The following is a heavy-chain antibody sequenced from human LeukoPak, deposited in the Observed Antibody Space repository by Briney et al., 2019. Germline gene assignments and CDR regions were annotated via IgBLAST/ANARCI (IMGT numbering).Heavy chain of an antibody. CDR2: IYYSGST. CDR3: ARDVPAAMAEYYFDY. J-gene: IGHJ4*02. Sequence: SETLSLTCTVSGGSISSSSYYWGWIRQPPGKGLEWIGSIYYSGSTYYNPSLKSRVTISVDTSKNQFSPKLSSVTAADTAVYYCARDVPAAMAEYYFDYWGQGTLVTVSS. D-gene: IGHD2-2*01. V-gene: IGHV4-39*07. CDR1: GGSISSSSYY.